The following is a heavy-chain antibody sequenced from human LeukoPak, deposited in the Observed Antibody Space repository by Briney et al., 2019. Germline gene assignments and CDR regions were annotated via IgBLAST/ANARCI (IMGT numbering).Heavy chain of an antibody. J-gene: IGHJ6*02. CDR1: GFTFSNAW. CDR3: TTDYGSSISSYYYYGMDV. Sequence: GGSLRLSCAASGFTFSNAWMNWVRQAPGKGLEWVGRIKSKAYGGTIDYAAPVKGRYTISRDDSKNTLYLQMNSLKTEDTAVYYCTTDYGSSISSYYYYGMDVWGQGTTVTVSS. V-gene: IGHV3-15*07. CDR2: IKSKAYGGTI. D-gene: IGHD2-21*01.